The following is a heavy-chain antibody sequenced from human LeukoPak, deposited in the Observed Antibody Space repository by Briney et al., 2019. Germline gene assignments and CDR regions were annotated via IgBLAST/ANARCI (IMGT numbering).Heavy chain of an antibody. J-gene: IGHJ3*02. CDR1: GGTFSSYA. Sequence: ASVKVSCTASGGTFSSYAISWVRQAPGQGLEWMGGIIPIFGTANYAQKFQGRVTITADESTSTAYMELSSLRSEDTAVYYCAREGLQLRDAFDIWGQGTVVTVSS. D-gene: IGHD5-24*01. CDR3: AREGLQLRDAFDI. CDR2: IIPIFGTA. V-gene: IGHV1-69*13.